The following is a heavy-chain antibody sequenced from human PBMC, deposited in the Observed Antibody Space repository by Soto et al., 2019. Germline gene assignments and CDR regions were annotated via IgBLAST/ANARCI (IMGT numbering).Heavy chain of an antibody. CDR1: GFTFSSYA. D-gene: IGHD3-22*01. CDR3: AKAPSPLLLTADAFDI. CDR2: ISGSSGST. V-gene: IGHV3-23*01. J-gene: IGHJ3*02. Sequence: EVQLLESGGGLVQPGGSLRLSCAASGFTFSSYAMSWVRQAPEKGLEWVSTISGSSGSTYYADSVKGRFTISRDNSKNTLYLQMNSLRAEDTAVYYCAKAPSPLLLTADAFDIWGQGTLVTVSS.